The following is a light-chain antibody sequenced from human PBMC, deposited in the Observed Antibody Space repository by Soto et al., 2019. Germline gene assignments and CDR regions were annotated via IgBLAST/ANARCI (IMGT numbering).Light chain of an antibody. CDR1: SSDVGGYNY. CDR3: SSYTSSSTRV. CDR2: EVS. Sequence: QSALTQPASVSGSPGKSITISCTGNSSDVGGYNYVSWYQQHPGKAPKLMIYEVSNRPSGVSNRFSGSKSGNTASLTISGLQAEDEADYYCSSYTSSSTRVFGGGTQLSVL. J-gene: IGLJ3*02. V-gene: IGLV2-14*01.